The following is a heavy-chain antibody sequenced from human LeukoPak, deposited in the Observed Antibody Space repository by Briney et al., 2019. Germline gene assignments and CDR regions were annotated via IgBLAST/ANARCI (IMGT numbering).Heavy chain of an antibody. CDR2: IRYDGSNK. D-gene: IGHD3-9*01. CDR3: AKGRYYNILTGYYVRRGLDY. CDR1: GFTFSNYG. Sequence: GGSLRLSCAASGFTFSNYGMHWVRQAPGKGLEWVAFIRYDGSNKYYADSVKGRFTISRDSSKNTLFLQMNSLRAEDTAVYYCAKGRYYNILTGYYVRRGLDYWGQGTLVTVSS. J-gene: IGHJ4*02. V-gene: IGHV3-30*02.